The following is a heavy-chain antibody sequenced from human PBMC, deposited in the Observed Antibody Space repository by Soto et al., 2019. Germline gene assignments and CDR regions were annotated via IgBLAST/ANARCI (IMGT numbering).Heavy chain of an antibody. CDR3: AKNDYGGNSDYYYGMDV. D-gene: IGHD4-17*01. CDR2: ISYDGSNK. CDR1: GFTFSSYG. V-gene: IGHV3-30*18. Sequence: QVQLVESGGGVVQPGRSLRLSCAASGFTFSSYGMHWVRQAPGKGLEWVAVISYDGSNKYYADSVKGRFTISRDNSXNXXYLQMNSLRAEDTAVYYCAKNDYGGNSDYYYGMDVWGQGTTVTVSS. J-gene: IGHJ6*02.